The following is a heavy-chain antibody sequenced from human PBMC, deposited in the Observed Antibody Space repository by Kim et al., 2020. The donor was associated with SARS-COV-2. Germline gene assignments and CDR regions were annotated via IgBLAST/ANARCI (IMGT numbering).Heavy chain of an antibody. CDR1: GFTFSSYA. J-gene: IGHJ6*02. V-gene: IGHV3-30*04. CDR3: ARGGSGDYHYYYGMDV. Sequence: GGSLRLSCAASGFTFSSYAMHWVRQAPGKGLEWVAVISYDGSNKYYADSVKGRFTISRDNSKNTLYLQMNSLRAEDTAVYYCARGGSGDYHYYYGMDVWGQGTTVTVSS. CDR2: ISYDGSNK. D-gene: IGHD4-17*01.